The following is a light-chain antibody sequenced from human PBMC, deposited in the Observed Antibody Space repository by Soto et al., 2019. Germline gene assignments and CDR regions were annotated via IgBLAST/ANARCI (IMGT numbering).Light chain of an antibody. J-gene: IGKJ2*01. Sequence: DIVMTQSPDSLAVSLGERATINCKSSQSVIHTSNNKSYLAWYQQKPGQPPELLLYWASARESGVPDRFSGSGCGTDFTLTISSLQAEDVAVYYCQHYYSTPRTFGQGTKVEIK. CDR1: QSVIHTSNNKSY. CDR3: QHYYSTPRT. V-gene: IGKV4-1*01. CDR2: WAS.